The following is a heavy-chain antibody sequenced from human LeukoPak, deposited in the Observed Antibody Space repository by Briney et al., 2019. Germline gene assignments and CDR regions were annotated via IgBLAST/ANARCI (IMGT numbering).Heavy chain of an antibody. J-gene: IGHJ4*02. CDR1: GYTFTGYY. CDR2: INPNSGGT. D-gene: IGHD5-18*01. CDR3: ARDRDTAMAFSFDY. Sequence: GASVKVSCKASGYTFTGYYMHWVRQAPGQGLEWMGWINPNSGGTNYAQKFQGRVTMTRGTSISTAYMELSRLRSDDTAVYYCARDRDTAMAFSFDYWGQGTLVTVSS. V-gene: IGHV1-2*02.